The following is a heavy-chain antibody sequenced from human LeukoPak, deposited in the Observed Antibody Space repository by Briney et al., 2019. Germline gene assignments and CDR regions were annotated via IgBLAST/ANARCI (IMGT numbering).Heavy chain of an antibody. D-gene: IGHD6-6*01. CDR3: ARDGTYSSSSFDY. CDR1: GFTFSSYS. V-gene: IGHV3-21*01. J-gene: IGHJ4*02. Sequence: PGGSLRLSCAASGFTFSSYSMNWVRQAPGKGLEWVSSISSSSSYIYYADSVKGRFTISRDNAKNSLYLQMNGLRAEDTAVYYCARDGTYSSSSFDYWGQGTLVTVSS. CDR2: ISSSSSYI.